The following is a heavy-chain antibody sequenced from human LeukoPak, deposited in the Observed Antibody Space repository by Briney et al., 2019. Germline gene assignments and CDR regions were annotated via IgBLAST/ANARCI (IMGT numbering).Heavy chain of an antibody. J-gene: IGHJ4*02. D-gene: IGHD3-22*01. CDR2: INPSGGST. V-gene: IGHV1-46*01. Sequence: GASVKVSCKASGYTFTSYYMHWVRQAPGQGLEWMGIINPSGGSTSYAQKFQGRVTMTRDTSTSTVYMELSSLRSEDTAVYYCARVSEAYDSSGYYDYWGQGTLVTVSS. CDR1: GYTFTSYY. CDR3: ARVSEAYDSSGYYDY.